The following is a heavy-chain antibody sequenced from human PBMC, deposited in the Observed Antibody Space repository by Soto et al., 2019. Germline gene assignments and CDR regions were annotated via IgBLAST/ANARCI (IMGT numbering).Heavy chain of an antibody. V-gene: IGHV4-30-2*01. J-gene: IGHJ4*02. Sequence: HLQLQESGSELVKPSQTLSLTCAVSGGSVTSGVYSWSWIRQPPGGGLEWMGYLHYDGGSFHNPSLKGRATLSLDRSKNQFSLNLTSVTAADSAVYYCAGESQVAIAYWGQGALVTVS. CDR1: GGSVTSGVYS. CDR2: LHYDGGS. D-gene: IGHD2-21*01. CDR3: AGESQVAIAY.